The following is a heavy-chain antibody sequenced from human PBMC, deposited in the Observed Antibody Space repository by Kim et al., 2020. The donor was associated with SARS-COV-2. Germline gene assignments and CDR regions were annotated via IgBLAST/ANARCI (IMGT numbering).Heavy chain of an antibody. CDR1: GFTFSSYG. Sequence: GGSLRLSCAASGFTFSSYGMHWVRQAPGKGLEWVAVIWYDGSNKYYADSVKGRFTISRDNSKNMLYLQMNSLRAEDTAVYYCARDMVGDSDRDYGGNPGYWGQGTLVTVSS. J-gene: IGHJ4*02. V-gene: IGHV3-33*01. CDR2: IWYDGSNK. CDR3: ARDMVGDSDRDYGGNPGY. D-gene: IGHD4-17*01.